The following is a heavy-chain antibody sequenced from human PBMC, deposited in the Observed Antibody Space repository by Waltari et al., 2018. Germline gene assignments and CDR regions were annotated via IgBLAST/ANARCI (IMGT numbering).Heavy chain of an antibody. CDR2: IIPILGIA. CDR1: GGTFSSYA. Sequence: QVQLVQSGAEVKKPGSSVKVSCKAPGGTFSSYAISWVSQVPGQGLEWMGGIIPILGIANYAQKFQGRVTITADESTSTAYMELSSLRSEDTAVYYCARGVVPAASDYYYYYMDVWGKGTTVTVSS. J-gene: IGHJ6*03. V-gene: IGHV1-69*04. CDR3: ARGVVPAASDYYYYYMDV. D-gene: IGHD2-2*01.